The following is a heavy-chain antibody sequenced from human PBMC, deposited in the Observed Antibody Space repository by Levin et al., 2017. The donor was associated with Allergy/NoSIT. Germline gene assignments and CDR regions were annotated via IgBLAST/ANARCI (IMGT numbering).Heavy chain of an antibody. V-gene: IGHV3-7*01. CDR3: ARYYGDYGGYYYGMDV. Sequence: PGGSLRLSCAASGFTFSSYWMSWVRQAPGKGLEWVANIKQDGSEKYYVDSVKGRFTISRDNAKNSLYLQMNSLRAEDTAVYYCARYYGDYGGYYYGMDVWGQGTTVTVSS. J-gene: IGHJ6*02. CDR2: IKQDGSEK. D-gene: IGHD4-17*01. CDR1: GFTFSSYW.